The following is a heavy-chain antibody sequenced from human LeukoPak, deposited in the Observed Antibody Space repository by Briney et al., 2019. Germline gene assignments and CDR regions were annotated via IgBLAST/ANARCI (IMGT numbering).Heavy chain of an antibody. CDR2: IFHSGET. V-gene: IGHV4-38-2*02. CDR3: AREGIAAAGLPYNWFDP. D-gene: IGHD6-13*01. Sequence: SETLSLTCTVSGFSISRGYFWGWIRQPPGKGLEWIGNIFHSGETQYNPSLQSRVTLSVDTSKNQFSLKLSSVTAADTAVYYCAREGIAAAGLPYNWFDPWGQGTLVTVSS. CDR1: GFSISRGYF. J-gene: IGHJ5*02.